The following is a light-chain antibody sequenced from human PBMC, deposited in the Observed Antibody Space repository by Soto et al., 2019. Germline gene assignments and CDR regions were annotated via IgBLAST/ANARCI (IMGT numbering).Light chain of an antibody. V-gene: IGKV3-15*01. Sequence: EIVMTQSPATLSVSPGETATLSCWASQSVSSKLAWYQQKPGQAPRLLIYGAVTRATGIPARFSGSGSGTEFTLTISRLQSEDFAVYYCQQYNNWPPRTIGQRTKVDIK. CDR1: QSVSSK. CDR2: GAV. J-gene: IGKJ1*01. CDR3: QQYNNWPPRT.